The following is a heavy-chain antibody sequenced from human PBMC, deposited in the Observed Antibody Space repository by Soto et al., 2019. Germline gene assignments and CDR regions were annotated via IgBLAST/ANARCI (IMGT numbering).Heavy chain of an antibody. CDR2: IRSKAYGGTT. J-gene: IGHJ6*02. D-gene: IGHD6-6*01. CDR3: TRAPATRARNYYYYGMDV. Sequence: GGSLRLSCTASGFTFGDYAMSWFRQAPGKGLEWVGFIRSKAYGGTTEYAASVKGRFTISRDDSKSIAYLQMNSLKTEDTAVYYCTRAPATRARNYYYYGMDVWGQGTTVTVSS. CDR1: GFTFGDYA. V-gene: IGHV3-49*03.